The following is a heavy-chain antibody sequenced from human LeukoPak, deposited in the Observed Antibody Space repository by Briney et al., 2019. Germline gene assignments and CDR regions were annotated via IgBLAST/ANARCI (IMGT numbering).Heavy chain of an antibody. V-gene: IGHV4-38-2*01. CDR1: GYSISSGYY. J-gene: IGHJ4*02. Sequence: PSETLSLTCAVSGYSISSGYYWGWIRQPPGKGLEWIGSIYHSGSTYYNPSLKSRVTISVDTSKNQFSLKLSSVTAADTAVYYCARTRQGIAVAGPTFGTIYYFDYWGQGTLVTVSS. CDR3: ARTRQGIAVAGPTFGTIYYFDY. CDR2: IYHSGST. D-gene: IGHD6-19*01.